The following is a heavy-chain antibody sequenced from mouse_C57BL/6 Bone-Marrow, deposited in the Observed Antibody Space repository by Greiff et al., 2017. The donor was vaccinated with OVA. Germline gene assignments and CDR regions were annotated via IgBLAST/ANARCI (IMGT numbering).Heavy chain of an antibody. V-gene: IGHV5-17*01. CDR2: ISSGSSTI. CDR1: GFTFSDYG. J-gene: IGHJ2*01. CDR3: ARLHYYGSRGDY. D-gene: IGHD1-1*01. Sequence: EVMLVESGGGLVKPGGSLKLSCAASGFTFSDYGMHWVRQAPEKGLEWVAYISSGSSTIYYADTVKGRFTISRDNAKNTLFLQMTSLRSEDTAMYYCARLHYYGSRGDYWGQGTTLTVSS.